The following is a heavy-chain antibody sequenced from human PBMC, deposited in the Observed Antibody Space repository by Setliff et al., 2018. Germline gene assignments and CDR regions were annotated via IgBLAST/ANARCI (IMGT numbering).Heavy chain of an antibody. J-gene: IGHJ3*02. CDR1: GFTFSDYV. CDR3: ASRGYSYDDAFDI. D-gene: IGHD5-18*01. CDR2: VWFDGSNE. Sequence: GGSLRLSCAASGFTFSDYVIHWVRQAPGKGLEWVAGVWFDGSNEHYADSVKGRFTISRDNAKNSMYLEMNSLRAEDTAVYYCASRGYSYDDAFDIWGQGTMVTVSS. V-gene: IGHV3-33*03.